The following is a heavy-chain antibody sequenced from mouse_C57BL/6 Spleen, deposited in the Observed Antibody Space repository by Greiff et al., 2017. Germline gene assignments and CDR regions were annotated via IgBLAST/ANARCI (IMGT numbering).Heavy chain of an antibody. Sequence: EVKLVESEGGLVQPGSSMKLSCTASGFTFSDYYMAWVRQVPEKGLEWVANINSDGSSTYYLDSLKSRFIISGDNAKNILYLQMSSLKSEDTATYYCARDWGDGYYAMDYWGQGTSVTVSS. CDR1: GFTFSDYY. J-gene: IGHJ4*01. D-gene: IGHD2-3*01. V-gene: IGHV5-16*01. CDR3: ARDWGDGYYAMDY. CDR2: INSDGSST.